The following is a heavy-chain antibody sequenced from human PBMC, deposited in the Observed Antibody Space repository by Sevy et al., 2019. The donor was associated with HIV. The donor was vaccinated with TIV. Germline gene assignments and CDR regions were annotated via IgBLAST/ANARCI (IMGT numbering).Heavy chain of an antibody. V-gene: IGHV3-21*06. J-gene: IGHJ4*02. CDR3: ARDGGCSSTSCLLYFDS. Sequence: GGSLRLSCAASGFTFSDYYMNWVRQAPGKGLEWVSSISGRSSYILYADSVRGRFTISRDNAKNSLYLQMNSLRADDTAVYFCARDGGCSSTSCLLYFDSWGQGALVTVSS. CDR2: ISGRSSYI. CDR1: GFTFSDYY. D-gene: IGHD2-2*01.